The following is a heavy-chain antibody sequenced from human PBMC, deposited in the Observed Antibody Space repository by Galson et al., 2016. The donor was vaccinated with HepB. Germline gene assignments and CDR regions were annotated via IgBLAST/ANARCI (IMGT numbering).Heavy chain of an antibody. CDR2: IRNKRNNYIT. D-gene: IGHD2-8*01. V-gene: IGHV3-72*01. CDR1: GFSFSDHY. CDR3: ATMANGADSD. Sequence: SLRLSCAGSGFSFSDHYMDWVRQAPGKGLEWVGRIRNKRNNYITEYAASLIGRFTISRDDSRNSVDLQMNTLKTEDTAVYYCATMANGADSDWGQGTLVTVSS. J-gene: IGHJ4*02.